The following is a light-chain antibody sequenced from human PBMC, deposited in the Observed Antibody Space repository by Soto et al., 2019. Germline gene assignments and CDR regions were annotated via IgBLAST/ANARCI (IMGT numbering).Light chain of an antibody. CDR3: SSYTSSSTDVV. V-gene: IGLV2-14*01. CDR1: SSDVGGYNY. CDR2: DVS. Sequence: QYALTQPASVSGSPGQSITISWTGTSSDVGGYNYVSWYQQHPGKAPKLMIYDVSNRPSGVSNRFSGSKSGNTASLTISGLQAEDEADYYCSSYTSSSTDVVFGGGTKLTVL. J-gene: IGLJ2*01.